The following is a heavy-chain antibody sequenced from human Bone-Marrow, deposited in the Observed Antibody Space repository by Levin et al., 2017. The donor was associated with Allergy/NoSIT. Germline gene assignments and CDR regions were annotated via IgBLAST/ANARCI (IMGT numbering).Heavy chain of an antibody. J-gene: IGHJ3*01. CDR2: LDPEDGET. V-gene: IGHV1-24*01. CDR3: ATDDTMSVHSFHV. D-gene: IGHD3-10*02. Sequence: ASVKVSCKVSGYTLTDSYIHWVRQAPGKGLEWVGGLDPEDGETTYAQKFQGRVTITADTSIQTAYLEASSLPSDDTAVYFCATDDTMSVHSFHVWGPGTMVTVSS. CDR1: GYTLTDSY.